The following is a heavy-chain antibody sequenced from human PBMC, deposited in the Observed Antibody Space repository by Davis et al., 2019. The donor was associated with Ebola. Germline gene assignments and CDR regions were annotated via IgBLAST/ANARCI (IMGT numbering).Heavy chain of an antibody. CDR3: AKSGLSFGVVKYHYGMDV. V-gene: IGHV3-23*01. J-gene: IGHJ6*04. D-gene: IGHD3-3*01. CDR2: LSGSGGST. Sequence: PRGSLRLSCADSALTPSSYAMTWVRQAPGKGLEWVSALSGSGGSTYSADSVKGRFTISRDNSKKPLYLQMNSLRAEDTAVYYCAKSGLSFGVVKYHYGMDVWGKGTTVTVSS. CDR1: ALTPSSYA.